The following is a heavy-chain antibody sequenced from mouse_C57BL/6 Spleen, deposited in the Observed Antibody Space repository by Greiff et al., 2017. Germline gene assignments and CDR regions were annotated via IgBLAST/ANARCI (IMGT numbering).Heavy chain of an antibody. Sequence: QVQLQQSGAELVRPGTSVKVSCKASGYAFTNYLIEWVKQRPGQGLEWIGVINPGSGGTNYNEKFKGKATLTADKSSSTAYMQLSSLTSEDSTVYFCARGLYFNNWGQGATPPVSS. V-gene: IGHV1-54*01. CDR1: GYAFTNYL. D-gene: IGHD3-1*01. CDR2: INPGSGGT. J-gene: IGHJ2*01. CDR3: ARGLYFNN.